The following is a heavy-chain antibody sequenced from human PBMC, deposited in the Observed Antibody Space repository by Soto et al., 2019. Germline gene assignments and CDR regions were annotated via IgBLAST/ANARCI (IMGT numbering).Heavy chain of an antibody. CDR2: ISYDGSNK. D-gene: IGHD4-17*01. Sequence: PGGSLRLSCAASGFTFSSYGMHWVRQAPGKGLEWVAVISYDGSNKYYADSVKGRFTISRDNSKNTLYLQMNSLRAEDTAVYYCAKDRLDYGDYYFDYWGQGT. CDR1: GFTFSSYG. J-gene: IGHJ4*02. V-gene: IGHV3-30*18. CDR3: AKDRLDYGDYYFDY.